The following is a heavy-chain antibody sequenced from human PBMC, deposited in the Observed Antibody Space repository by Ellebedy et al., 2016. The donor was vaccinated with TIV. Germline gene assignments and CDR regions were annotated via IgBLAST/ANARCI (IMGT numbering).Heavy chain of an antibody. CDR3: ARDPVGVGPAFDV. CDR1: GLTFSSHA. D-gene: IGHD4-23*01. Sequence: PGGSLRLSCAASGLTFSSHAMSWVRQAPGKGLEWVSTIGGTGGTTYYRESVKGRFTVTSDTSRNTLYLQMSSLRAEDTAIYFCARDPVGVGPAFDVWGQGTMVTVSS. V-gene: IGHV3-23*01. CDR2: IGGTGGTT. J-gene: IGHJ3*01.